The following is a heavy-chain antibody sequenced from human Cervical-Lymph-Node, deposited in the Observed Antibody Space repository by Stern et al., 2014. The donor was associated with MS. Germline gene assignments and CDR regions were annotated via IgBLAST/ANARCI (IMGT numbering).Heavy chain of an antibody. CDR3: ASEYSSVMFD. Sequence: QVQLQESGPGLVKPSETLSLTCTVSGGSISSSSYYWGWIRQPPGKGLEWIGGIYYSGSTYYNPPLKSRVHISVDTSQNQFSLKLSSVTAADTAVYYCASEYSSVMFDWGQGTLVTVSS. CDR2: IYYSGST. J-gene: IGHJ4*02. V-gene: IGHV4-39*01. D-gene: IGHD6-19*01. CDR1: GGSISSSSYY.